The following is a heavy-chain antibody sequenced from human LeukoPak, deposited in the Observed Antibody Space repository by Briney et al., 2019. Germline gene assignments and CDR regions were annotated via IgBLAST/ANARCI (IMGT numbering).Heavy chain of an antibody. CDR1: GFTFSSYA. D-gene: IGHD1-26*01. CDR3: ARQWVGATTRNYYFDC. Sequence: GRSLRLSCAASGFTFSSYAMHWVRQAPGKGLEWVAVISYDGSNKYYADSVKGRFTISRDNAKNSLYLQMNSLRAEDTAVYYCARQWVGATTRNYYFDCWGQGTLVTVSS. J-gene: IGHJ4*02. CDR2: ISYDGSNK. V-gene: IGHV3-30-3*01.